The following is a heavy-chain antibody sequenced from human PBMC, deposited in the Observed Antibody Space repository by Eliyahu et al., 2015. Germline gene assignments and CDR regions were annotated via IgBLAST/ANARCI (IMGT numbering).Heavy chain of an antibody. CDR2: IHYSGST. Sequence: IYGGGYYWSWIRQHPGKGLEWIGYIHYSGSTYYNPSLKSRVNISRDTSKNQFXLKLISVSAADTAVYYCASVTDYGDYGTFDYWGQGTLVTVSS. CDR3: ASVTDYGDYGTFDY. CDR1: IYGGGYY. D-gene: IGHD4-17*01. J-gene: IGHJ4*02. V-gene: IGHV4-31*02.